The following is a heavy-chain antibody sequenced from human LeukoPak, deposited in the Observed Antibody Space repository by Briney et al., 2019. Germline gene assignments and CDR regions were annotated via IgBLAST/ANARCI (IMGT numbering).Heavy chain of an antibody. Sequence: GRSLRLSCAASGFTFDDYAMHWVRQAPGKGLEWVSGISWNSGSIGYADSLKGRFTISRDNAKNSLYLQMNSLRAEDTALYYCAKDKAPYDSSGYTDYWGQGTLVTVSS. CDR3: AKDKAPYDSSGYTDY. CDR1: GFTFDDYA. J-gene: IGHJ4*02. CDR2: ISWNSGSI. V-gene: IGHV3-9*01. D-gene: IGHD3-22*01.